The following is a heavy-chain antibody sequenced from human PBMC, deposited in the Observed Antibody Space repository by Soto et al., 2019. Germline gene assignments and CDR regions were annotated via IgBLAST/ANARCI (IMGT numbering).Heavy chain of an antibody. J-gene: IGHJ4*02. CDR1: VGTFSSNA. D-gene: IGHD3-9*01. CDR3: AVTVTGSRSPLAH. CDR2: IIPIYASP. V-gene: IGHV1-69*06. Sequence: QVQLVQSGAEVKKPGSSVKVSCKASVGTFSSNAISWVRQAPGQGLEWMGGIIPIYASPNYAQDFQGRVTVTADKATSTAYLELSRLKFADSAIYYCAVTVTGSRSPLAHWGRGTLVIVSS.